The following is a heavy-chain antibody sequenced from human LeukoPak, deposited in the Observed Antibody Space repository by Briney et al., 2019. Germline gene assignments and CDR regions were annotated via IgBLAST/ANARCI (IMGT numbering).Heavy chain of an antibody. J-gene: IGHJ4*02. D-gene: IGHD4-17*01. V-gene: IGHV1-2*02. Sequence: ASVKVSCKASGYTFTGYYMHWVRQAPGQGLEWMGWINPNSGGTNYAQKFQGRVIMTRDTSISTAYMELSRLRSDDTAVYYCASIRVDTVTLNTALAMIWGQGTLVTVSS. CDR3: ASIRVDTVTLNTALAMI. CDR2: INPNSGGT. CDR1: GYTFTGYY.